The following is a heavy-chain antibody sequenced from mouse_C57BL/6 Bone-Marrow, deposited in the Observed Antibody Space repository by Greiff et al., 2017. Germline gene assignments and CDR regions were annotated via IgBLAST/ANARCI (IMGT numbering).Heavy chain of an antibody. CDR1: GYTFTSYW. V-gene: IGHV1-69*01. CDR3: AGGWLPFAY. Sequence: QVQLQQPGAELVMPGASVKLSCKASGYTFTSYWMHWVKQRPGQGLEWIGEIDPSDSYTNYNQKFKGKSTLTVDKSASTAYMQLSSLTSEDSAVYDCAGGWLPFAYWGQGTLVTVSA. J-gene: IGHJ3*01. D-gene: IGHD2-2*01. CDR2: IDPSDSYT.